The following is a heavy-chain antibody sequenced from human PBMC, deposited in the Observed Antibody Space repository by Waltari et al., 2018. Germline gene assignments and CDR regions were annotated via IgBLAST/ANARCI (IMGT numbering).Heavy chain of an antibody. CDR1: GGSISSSSYY. D-gene: IGHD3-9*01. J-gene: IGHJ4*02. CDR2: VYYSGST. Sequence: QLQLQESGPGLVKPSETLSLTCTVSGGSISSSSYYWGWIRQPPGKGLEWIGSVYYSGSTYYNPSLKSRVTISVDTSKNQFSLKLSSVTAADTAVYYCAKNKYDILTCPDYWGQGTLVTVSS. CDR3: AKNKYDILTCPDY. V-gene: IGHV4-39*01.